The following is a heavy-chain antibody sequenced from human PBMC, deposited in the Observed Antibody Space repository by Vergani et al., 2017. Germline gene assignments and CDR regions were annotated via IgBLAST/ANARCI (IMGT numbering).Heavy chain of an antibody. J-gene: IGHJ4*02. CDR2: IWYDGSNK. V-gene: IGHV3-30*02. Sequence: QVQLVESGGGVVQPGRSLRLSCAGSGFTLSSHAMHWVRQAPGKGLEWVAFIWYDGSNKYYADSVKGRFTISRDNSKNMLYLQMNSLRAEDTAVYYCAKDRPVPAANFYFDYWGQGTLVTVSS. CDR3: AKDRPVPAANFYFDY. CDR1: GFTLSSHA. D-gene: IGHD2-2*01.